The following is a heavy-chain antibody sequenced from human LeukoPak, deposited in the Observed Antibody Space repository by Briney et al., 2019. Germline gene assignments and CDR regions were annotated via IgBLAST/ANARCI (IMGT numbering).Heavy chain of an antibody. CDR2: ISYDGSNK. J-gene: IGHJ4*02. Sequence: AGGSLRLSCAASGFTFSSYAMHWVRQAPGKRLEWVAVISYDGSNKYYADSVKGRFTISRDNSKNTLYLQMNSLRAEDTAVYYCARGYYDSSGNDYWGQGTLVTVSS. CDR1: GFTFSSYA. CDR3: ARGYYDSSGNDY. D-gene: IGHD3-22*01. V-gene: IGHV3-30-3*01.